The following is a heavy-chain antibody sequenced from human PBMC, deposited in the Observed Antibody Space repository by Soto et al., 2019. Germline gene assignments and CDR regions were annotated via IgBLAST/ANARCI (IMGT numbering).Heavy chain of an antibody. CDR3: ARGDRVATRSAFDI. J-gene: IGHJ3*02. CDR2: ISSSSSTI. CDR1: GFTFSSYS. V-gene: IGHV3-48*01. D-gene: IGHD5-12*01. Sequence: GGSLRLSCAASGFTFSSYSMNWVRQAPGKGLEWVSYISSSSSTIYYADSVKGRFTISRDNAKNSLYLKMNSLRAEDTAVYYCARGDRVATRSAFDIWGQGTMVTVSS.